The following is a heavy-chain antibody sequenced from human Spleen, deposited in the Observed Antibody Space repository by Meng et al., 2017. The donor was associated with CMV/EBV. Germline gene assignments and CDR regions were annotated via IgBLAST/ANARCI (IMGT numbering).Heavy chain of an antibody. CDR1: GGSISTSSYY. D-gene: IGHD6-13*01. V-gene: IGHV4-39*07. Sequence: SETLSLTCTVSGGSISTSSYYWAWMCQPPGKGLEWIASIFYSGITYYNPSLKSRVTISVDTSKNRFSLKLSSVTAADTAVYYCARGYRAATGVDYWGQGTLVTVSS. CDR2: IFYSGIT. CDR3: ARGYRAATGVDY. J-gene: IGHJ4*02.